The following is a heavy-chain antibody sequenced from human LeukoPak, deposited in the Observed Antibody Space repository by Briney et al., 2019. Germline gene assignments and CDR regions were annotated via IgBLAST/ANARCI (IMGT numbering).Heavy chain of an antibody. V-gene: IGHV3-11*01. CDR3: AREMEGDYGSGTFFDL. CDR1: VVFSDYY. Sequence: GGSLRLSCAASVVFSDYYMSWVRQAPGKGLEWVSYISSSGNSIYYADSVKGRFTISRDNAKNSLYLQINILRAEDTAVYYCAREMEGDYGSGTFFDLWGQGNMVTVSS. D-gene: IGHD3-10*01. J-gene: IGHJ4*02. CDR2: ISSSGNSI.